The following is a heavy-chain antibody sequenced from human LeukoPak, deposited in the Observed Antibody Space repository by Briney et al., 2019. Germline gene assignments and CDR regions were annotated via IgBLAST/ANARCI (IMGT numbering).Heavy chain of an antibody. D-gene: IGHD2-15*01. CDR2: MNQDGSEI. J-gene: IGHJ4*02. Sequence: GGSLRLSCVGSGFTFSRYWLNWVRQAPGKGLEWVANMNQDGSEIYYLDSVKGRFTISRDNSKNTLYLQMNSLRPEDTAMFYCAKQIGYCSHGTCLFDSWGQGALVTVSS. CDR3: AKQIGYCSHGTCLFDS. CDR1: GFTFSRYW. V-gene: IGHV3-7*03.